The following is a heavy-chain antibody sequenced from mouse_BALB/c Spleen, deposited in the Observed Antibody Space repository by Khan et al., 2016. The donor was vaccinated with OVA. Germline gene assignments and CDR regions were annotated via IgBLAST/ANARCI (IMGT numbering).Heavy chain of an antibody. CDR3: ARGGFAY. V-gene: IGHV5-15*02. J-gene: IGHJ3*01. CDR1: GFTFIDYG. Sequence: EVELVESGGGLVQPGGSRKLSCAASGFTFIDYGMAWVRQTPGKGPEWIAFISSLAYSIYYADTVTGRFTISRENAKNPLYLEMSSLRSDDTAMYYCARGGFAYWGQGTLVTVSA. CDR2: ISSLAYSI.